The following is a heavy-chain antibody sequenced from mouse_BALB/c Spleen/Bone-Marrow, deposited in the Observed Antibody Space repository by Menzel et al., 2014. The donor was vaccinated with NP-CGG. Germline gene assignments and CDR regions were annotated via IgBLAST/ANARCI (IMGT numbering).Heavy chain of an antibody. CDR1: GFTFSDYY. J-gene: IGHJ3*01. CDR3: TRGLGWFGY. D-gene: IGHD4-1*01. V-gene: IGHV5-4*02. CDR2: ISDGSSST. Sequence: EVKLVESGGALVKPGGSLTLSCAASGFTFSDYYMYWIRQTPEKRLEWVATISDGSSSTNYAYSLKGRFTISRDNAKNNLYLQMSSLKSEDTAMYYCTRGLGWFGYWGQGTLVPVSA.